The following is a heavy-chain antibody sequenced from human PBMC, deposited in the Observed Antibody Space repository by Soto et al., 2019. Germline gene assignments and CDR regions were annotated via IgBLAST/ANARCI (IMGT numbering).Heavy chain of an antibody. D-gene: IGHD2-21*02. Sequence: QVQLVQSGAEVKKPGASLKVSCKASGYAFPSYGISWVRQAPEHGREWMRCISVYNGNTKYAQNLQAGVTMTTDTSTSTACVGRSSMRSADTAVNYWARDSTVKGTVVTRYAFAIWGRGTMETVSS. CDR2: ISVYNGNT. V-gene: IGHV1-18*04. CDR3: ARDSTVKGTVVTRYAFAI. J-gene: IGHJ3*02. CDR1: GYAFPSYG.